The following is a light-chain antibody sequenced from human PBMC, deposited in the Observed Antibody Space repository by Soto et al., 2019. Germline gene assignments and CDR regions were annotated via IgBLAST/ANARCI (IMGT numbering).Light chain of an antibody. CDR3: QQYHNWPA. CDR2: GAS. J-gene: IGKJ1*01. V-gene: IGKV3-15*01. CDR1: QSVSSN. Sequence: EIVMTQSPATLSVSPGERATLSCRASQSVSSNLAWYQQKPGQAPRLLIYGASTRATGIPARFSGSGSGTEFTLTISSLQPEDFAVYYCQQYHNWPAFGQGTKVEIK.